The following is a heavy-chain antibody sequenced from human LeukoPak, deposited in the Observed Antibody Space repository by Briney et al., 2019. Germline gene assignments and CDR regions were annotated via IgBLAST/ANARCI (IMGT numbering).Heavy chain of an antibody. CDR3: ARDGGSVTMVRGVIIPVVDAFDI. CDR1: GFTFSSYS. Sequence: GGSLRLSCAASGFTFSSYSMNWVRQAPGKGLEWVSSISSSSSYIYYADSVKGRFTISRDNAKNSLYLQMNSLRAEDTAVYYCARDGGSVTMVRGVIIPVVDAFDIWGQGTMVTVSS. V-gene: IGHV3-21*01. J-gene: IGHJ3*02. D-gene: IGHD3-10*01. CDR2: ISSSSSYI.